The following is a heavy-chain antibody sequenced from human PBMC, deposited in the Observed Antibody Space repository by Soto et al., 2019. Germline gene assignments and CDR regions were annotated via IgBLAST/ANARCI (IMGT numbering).Heavy chain of an antibody. D-gene: IGHD2-15*01. CDR2: IIPIFGTA. J-gene: IGHJ4*02. Sequence: SVKVSCKASGGTFSSYAISWVRQAPGQGLEWMGGIIPIFGTANYAQKFQGRVTITADKSTSTAYMELSSLRSEDTAVYYCARVTCSGGSCVGPLDYRGQGTLVTVSS. CDR3: ARVTCSGGSCVGPLDY. CDR1: GGTFSSYA. V-gene: IGHV1-69*06.